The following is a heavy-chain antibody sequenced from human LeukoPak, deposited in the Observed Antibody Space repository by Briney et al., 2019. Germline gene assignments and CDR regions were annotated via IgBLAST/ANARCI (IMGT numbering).Heavy chain of an antibody. CDR2: IYPGDSDT. V-gene: IGHV5-51*01. CDR3: ARPQTNYYDSSGYYPDAFDI. J-gene: IGHJ3*02. CDR1: GYTFTNYW. D-gene: IGHD3-22*01. Sequence: GESLKISCKGSGYTFTNYWIGWVRHMPGKGLEWMGIIYPGDSDTRYSPSFQGQVTISADKSISTAYLQWSSLKASDTAMYYCARPQTNYYDSSGYYPDAFDIWGQGTMVTVSS.